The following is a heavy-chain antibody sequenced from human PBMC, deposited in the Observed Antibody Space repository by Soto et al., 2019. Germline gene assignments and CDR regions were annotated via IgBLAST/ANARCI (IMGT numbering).Heavy chain of an antibody. Sequence: QVQVVQSGPELKKPGASVKVSCKAQGYIFTKYGIVWVRQAPGHGLEWMGWLNVYNGDRKVAQNFQDRVSMTTDTATDTAYMELKSLRSGDTAVYYCARLQLGGDRMLNWFDPWGQGTLVTVSS. CDR3: ARLQLGGDRMLNWFDP. V-gene: IGHV1-18*01. CDR2: LNVYNGDR. D-gene: IGHD2-21*02. J-gene: IGHJ5*02. CDR1: GYIFTKYG.